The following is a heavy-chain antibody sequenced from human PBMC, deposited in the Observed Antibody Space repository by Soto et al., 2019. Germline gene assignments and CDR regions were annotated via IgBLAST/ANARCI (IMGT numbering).Heavy chain of an antibody. D-gene: IGHD3-22*01. CDR3: ARTPKNHYDSSGYYIWYFDY. Sequence: SETLSLTCTVSGGSISSGGYYWSWIRQHPGKGLEWIGYIYYSGNTYYNPSLKSRVTISVDTSKNQFSLKLSSVTAADTAVYYCARTPKNHYDSSGYYIWYFDYWGQGTLVTVSS. CDR1: GGSISSGGYY. V-gene: IGHV4-31*03. J-gene: IGHJ4*02. CDR2: IYYSGNT.